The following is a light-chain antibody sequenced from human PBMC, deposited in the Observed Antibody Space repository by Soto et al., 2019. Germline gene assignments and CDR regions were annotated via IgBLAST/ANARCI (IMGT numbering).Light chain of an antibody. CDR1: QSVSSSY. V-gene: IGKV3-20*01. CDR3: QQYGSSSWT. J-gene: IGKJ1*01. CDR2: GTS. Sequence: EIVLTQSPGTLSLSPGERATLSCRASQSVSSSYLAWYQQKPGQAPRLLIYGTSSRATAIPDRFSGSGSGTDFTLTISRLETEDFAVYYCQQYGSSSWTFGQGTRWIS.